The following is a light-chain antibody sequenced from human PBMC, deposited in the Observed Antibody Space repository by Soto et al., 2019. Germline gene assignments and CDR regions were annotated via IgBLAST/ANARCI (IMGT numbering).Light chain of an antibody. CDR1: QSVLYW. CDR3: QQYQTYRRT. CDR2: KAS. J-gene: IGKJ1*01. V-gene: IGKV1-5*03. Sequence: DIQMTQSPSTLSASVGDRVTITCRASQSVLYWLAWYQQRPGKAPKLLIYKASTLESGVPSRFSGSGAGTEFTLTISSLQPDDFATYYCQQYQTYRRTFGPGTTVEIK.